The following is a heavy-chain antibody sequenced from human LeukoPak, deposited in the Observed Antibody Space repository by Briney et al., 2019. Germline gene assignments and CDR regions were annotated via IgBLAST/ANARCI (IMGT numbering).Heavy chain of an antibody. Sequence: GASVKVSCKASGYTFTGYYMHWVRQAPGQGLEWMGWINPNSGGTNYAQKFQGRVTMTRDTSIGTAHMELSRLRSDDTAVYYCARDDFWSGYYTGVSPKNWFDPWGQGTLVTVSS. CDR2: INPNSGGT. CDR1: GYTFTGYY. D-gene: IGHD3-3*01. V-gene: IGHV1-2*02. J-gene: IGHJ5*02. CDR3: ARDDFWSGYYTGVSPKNWFDP.